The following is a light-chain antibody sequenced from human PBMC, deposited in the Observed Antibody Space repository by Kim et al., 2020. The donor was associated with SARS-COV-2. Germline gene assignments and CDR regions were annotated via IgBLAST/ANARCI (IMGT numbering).Light chain of an antibody. J-gene: IGKJ4*01. V-gene: IGKV3-20*01. CDR2: SAS. CDR1: QSSRRGY. CDR3: EQYGATALT. Sequence: CPGERTTSPCRASQSSRRGYIAGDQHRTGEARRVLIYSASSRATGIPDRGSGSGCGTEFTLTISGLEPEDFAVYNCEQYGATALTFGGETKGGIK.